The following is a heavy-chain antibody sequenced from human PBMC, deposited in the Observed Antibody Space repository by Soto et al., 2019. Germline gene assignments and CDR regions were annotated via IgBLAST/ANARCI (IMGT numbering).Heavy chain of an antibody. CDR3: ARDSCSSTSCFFGYYYYGMDV. J-gene: IGHJ6*02. D-gene: IGHD2-2*01. CDR2: IIPIFGTA. CDR1: GGTLSSYA. Sequence: SVKVSCKASGGTLSSYAISWVRQAPGQGLEWMGGIIPIFGTANYAQKFQGRVTITADESTSTAYMELSSLRSEDTAVYYCARDSCSSTSCFFGYYYYGMDVWGQGTTVTVSS. V-gene: IGHV1-69*13.